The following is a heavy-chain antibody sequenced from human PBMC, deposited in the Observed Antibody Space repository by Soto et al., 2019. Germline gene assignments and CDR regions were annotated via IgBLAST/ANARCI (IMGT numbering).Heavy chain of an antibody. V-gene: IGHV3-48*01. Sequence: GGSLSLSCAASGFPFSSYSMNWVRQAAEKGLEWVSYISTSSSTIYYADSVKGRFTISRDNAKNSLHLQMNSLRAEDTAVYYCARGRIAENFDCWGQGTLVTVSS. CDR1: GFPFSSYS. J-gene: IGHJ4*02. CDR2: ISTSSSTI. D-gene: IGHD6-13*01. CDR3: ARGRIAENFDC.